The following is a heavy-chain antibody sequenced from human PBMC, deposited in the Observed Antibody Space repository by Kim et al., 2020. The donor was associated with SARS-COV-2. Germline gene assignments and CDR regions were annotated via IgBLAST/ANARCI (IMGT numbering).Heavy chain of an antibody. CDR3: ARIGDY. J-gene: IGHJ4*02. V-gene: IGHV5-51*01. D-gene: IGHD2-15*01. Sequence: YPGESDTRYSTSCQGQVTITADKSIRTAYLQWSSLKASDTAMYYCARIGDYWGQGTLVTVSS. CDR2: YPGESDT.